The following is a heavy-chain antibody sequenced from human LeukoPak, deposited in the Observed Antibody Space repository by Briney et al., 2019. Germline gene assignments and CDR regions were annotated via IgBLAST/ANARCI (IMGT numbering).Heavy chain of an antibody. CDR3: ARRQYYYDSSGPFDY. J-gene: IGHJ4*02. D-gene: IGHD3-22*01. CDR2: IIPIFGTA. Sequence: SVKVSCKASGGTFSSYAISWVRQAPGQGLEWMGGIIPIFGTANYAQKFQGRVTITADESTGTAYMELSSLRSEDTAVYYCARRQYYYDSSGPFDYWGQGTLVTVSS. V-gene: IGHV1-69*13. CDR1: GGTFSSYA.